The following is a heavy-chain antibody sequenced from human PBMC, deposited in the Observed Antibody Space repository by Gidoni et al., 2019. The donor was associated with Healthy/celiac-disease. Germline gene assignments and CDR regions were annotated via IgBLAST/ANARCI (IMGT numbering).Heavy chain of an antibody. J-gene: IGHJ4*02. CDR2: IYSGGST. Sequence: APGKGLEWVSVIYSGGSTYYADSVKGRFTISRDNSKNTLYLQMNSLRAEDTAVYYCAREGMATIGGGYYFDYWGQGTLVTVSS. CDR3: AREGMATIGGGYYFDY. V-gene: IGHV3-53*01. D-gene: IGHD5-12*01.